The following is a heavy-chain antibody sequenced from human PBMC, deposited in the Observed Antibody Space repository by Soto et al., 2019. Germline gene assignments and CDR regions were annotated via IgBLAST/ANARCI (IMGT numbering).Heavy chain of an antibody. CDR3: ARVDFGYSSSISCYTRHAFDI. Sequence: LSLTSTVSDGSIRSGGYYWSWICQHAGKFLEWIGYIYYSGSTYYNPSLKSRVTISVDTSKNQFSLKLSSVTAADTAVYYCARVDFGYSSSISCYTRHAFDIWGQGTMVTVS. D-gene: IGHD2-2*02. CDR1: DGSIRSGGYY. CDR2: IYYSGST. V-gene: IGHV4-31*03. J-gene: IGHJ3*02.